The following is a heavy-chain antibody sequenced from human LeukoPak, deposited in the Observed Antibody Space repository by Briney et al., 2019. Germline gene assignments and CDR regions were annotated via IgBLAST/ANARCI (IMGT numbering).Heavy chain of an antibody. J-gene: IGHJ4*02. D-gene: IGHD2-21*01. Sequence: SETLSLTCTVSGGSISSYYWSWIRQPPGEGLEWIGYIYYSGSTNYNPSLKSRVTISVDTSKNQFSLKLSSVTAADTAVYYCARQSIDHFDYWGQGTLVTVSS. CDR2: IYYSGST. CDR3: ARQSIDHFDY. V-gene: IGHV4-59*08. CDR1: GGSISSYY.